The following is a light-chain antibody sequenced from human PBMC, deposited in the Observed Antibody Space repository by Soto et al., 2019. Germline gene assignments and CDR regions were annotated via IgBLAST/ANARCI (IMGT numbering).Light chain of an antibody. CDR2: DAS. CDR1: QNIRNW. CDR3: QQYNSYSQT. Sequence: GDSVTITCRASQNIRNWLAWYQQKPGEAPNPLIYDASSLKSGVPARFSGSGSGTEFTLTISSLQPDDFATYYCQQYNSYSQTFGQGTKVDIK. V-gene: IGKV1-5*01. J-gene: IGKJ1*01.